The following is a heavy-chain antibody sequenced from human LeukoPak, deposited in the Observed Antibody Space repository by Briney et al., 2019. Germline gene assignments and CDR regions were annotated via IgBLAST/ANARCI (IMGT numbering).Heavy chain of an antibody. CDR1: GGSISSYY. J-gene: IGHJ2*01. CDR3: ARPHVYCSGGSCPPGYWYFDL. CDR2: ISYSGST. Sequence: SETLSLTCIVSGGSISSYYWIWIRQPPGKGLEWIGYISYSGSTNYNPSLKSRVTISVDTSKNQFSLKLSSVTAADTAVYYCARPHVYCSGGSCPPGYWYFDLWGRGTPVTVSS. D-gene: IGHD2-15*01. V-gene: IGHV4-59*01.